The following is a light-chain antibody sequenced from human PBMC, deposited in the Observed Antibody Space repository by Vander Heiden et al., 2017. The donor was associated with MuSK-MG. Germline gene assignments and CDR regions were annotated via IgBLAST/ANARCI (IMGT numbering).Light chain of an antibody. CDR2: GAS. CDR3: QQYSNWPLT. Sequence: EMVLTQSPATLYVSPGERGTLSCRASRSVSNNLAWYQQKDGQAPRLLIYGASTRATGIPGRFGGSGSGTEFTLTISSLQSEDFAVYYCQQYSNWPLTFGGGTRVEIK. V-gene: IGKV3-15*01. CDR1: RSVSNN. J-gene: IGKJ4*01.